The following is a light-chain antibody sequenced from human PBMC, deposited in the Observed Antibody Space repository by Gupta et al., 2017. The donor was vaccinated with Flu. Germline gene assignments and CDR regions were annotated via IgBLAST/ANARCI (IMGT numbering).Light chain of an antibody. CDR3: SSDTDTSTFYV. Sequence: SALTQPDSVSGSPVQTITISCTGTSSDVGGSHYVSWSQPLPRQAPNLMIYDVINRPSGIPARFSGSKSGNTASLTISGLQAEEETDYYCSSDTDTSTFYVFGTGTKVTVL. CDR1: SSDVGGSHY. V-gene: IGLV2-14*01. J-gene: IGLJ1*01. CDR2: DVI.